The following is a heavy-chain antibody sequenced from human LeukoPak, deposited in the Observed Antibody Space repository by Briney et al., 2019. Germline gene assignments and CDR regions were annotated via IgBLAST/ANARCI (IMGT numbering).Heavy chain of an antibody. CDR1: GYTFTSYG. D-gene: IGHD3-10*01. Sequence: GASVTVSCKASGYTFTSYGISWVRQAPGQGLEWMGWISAYNGNTNYAQKLQGRVTMTTDTSTSTAYMELRSLRSDDTAVYYCARVCGFGPEDAFDIWGQGTMVTVSS. J-gene: IGHJ3*02. V-gene: IGHV1-18*01. CDR2: ISAYNGNT. CDR3: ARVCGFGPEDAFDI.